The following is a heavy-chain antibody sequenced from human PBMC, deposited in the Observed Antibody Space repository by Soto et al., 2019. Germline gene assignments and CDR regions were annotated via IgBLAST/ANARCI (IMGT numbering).Heavy chain of an antibody. D-gene: IGHD6-19*01. CDR1: GYSFTHKL. CDR3: VRRDRSGWFDAFDV. CDR2: IYPGDSDT. J-gene: IGHJ3*01. V-gene: IGHV5-51*01. Sequence: GESLKISFKGYGYSFTHKLIGWVRQMPGKGLEWMGVIYPGDSDTKYSPSFQGHVTISVDKSISTAYLQWSSLKASDSALYYCVRRDRSGWFDAFDVWGQGTMVTVSS.